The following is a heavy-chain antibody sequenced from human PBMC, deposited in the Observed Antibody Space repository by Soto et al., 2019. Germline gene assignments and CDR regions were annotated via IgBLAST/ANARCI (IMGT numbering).Heavy chain of an antibody. Sequence: KTSETLSLTCTVSGDSVSRSYWSWIRQSPGKDLEWIGYIYDSGYTDYNPSLKSRVTISVDTSKNQFSLKLRSVTAADTAVYYCARVSRHVVPADYNWFDPWGQGTLVTVSS. CDR3: ARVSRHVVPADYNWFDP. V-gene: IGHV4-59*02. D-gene: IGHD2-2*01. CDR1: GDSVSRSY. CDR2: IYDSGYT. J-gene: IGHJ5*02.